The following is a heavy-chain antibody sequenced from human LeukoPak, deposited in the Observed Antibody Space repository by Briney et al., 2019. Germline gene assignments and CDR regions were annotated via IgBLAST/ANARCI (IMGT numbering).Heavy chain of an antibody. J-gene: IGHJ4*02. CDR2: ISVDNGDT. D-gene: IGHD2-21*02. Sequence: ASVKVSCKPSGYTFANYAITWVRQAPGQGLEYMGWISVDNGDTNDAQMLQGRVTMTPDASTNTAYMELRGLRSDDTAVYYCARANCAGDCYLKHWGQGTLVTVSS. CDR1: GYTFANYA. CDR3: ARANCAGDCYLKH. V-gene: IGHV1-18*01.